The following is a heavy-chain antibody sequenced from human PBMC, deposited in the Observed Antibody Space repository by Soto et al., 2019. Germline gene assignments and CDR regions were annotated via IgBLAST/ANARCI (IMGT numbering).Heavy chain of an antibody. J-gene: IGHJ6*02. CDR2: IWYDGSNK. CDR1: GFTFSSYG. CDR3: ARDVIVVVPAAILDYYYGMDV. V-gene: IGHV3-33*01. Sequence: QPGGSLRLSCAASGFTFSSYGMHWVRQAPGRGLEWVAVIWYDGSNKYYADSVKGRFTISRDNSKNTLYLQMNSLRAEDTAVYYCARDVIVVVPAAILDYYYGMDVWGQGTTVTVSS. D-gene: IGHD2-2*02.